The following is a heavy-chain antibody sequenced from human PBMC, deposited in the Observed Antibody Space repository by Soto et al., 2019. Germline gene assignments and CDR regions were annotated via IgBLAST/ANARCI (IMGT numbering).Heavy chain of an antibody. J-gene: IGHJ5*02. CDR3: ARHGLQSWFDP. CDR2: IYYSGSS. CDR1: GGSISSSSYY. D-gene: IGHD4-4*01. V-gene: IGHV4-39*01. Sequence: QLQLQESGPGLVKPSETLSLTCTVSGGSISSSSYYWGWIRQPPGKGLEWIGSIYYSGSSYYITSLKSRVTISVDTSKNQFSLKLSSVTAADTAVYYCARHGLQSWFDPWGQGTLVTVSS.